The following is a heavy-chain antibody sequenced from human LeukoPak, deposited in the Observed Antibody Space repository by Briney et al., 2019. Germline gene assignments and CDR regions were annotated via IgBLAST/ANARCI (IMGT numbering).Heavy chain of an antibody. CDR2: IYHSGST. D-gene: IGHD3-22*01. CDR3: ASGYYYDSSGLLGY. V-gene: IGHV4-4*02. J-gene: IGHJ4*02. Sequence: PSGTLSLTCAVSGGSISRFNWWSWVRQPPGKGLEWIGEIYHSGSTNYNPSLKSRVTISVDTSKNQFSLKLSSVTAADTAVYYCASGYYYDSSGLLGYWGQGTLVTVSS. CDR1: GGSISRFNW.